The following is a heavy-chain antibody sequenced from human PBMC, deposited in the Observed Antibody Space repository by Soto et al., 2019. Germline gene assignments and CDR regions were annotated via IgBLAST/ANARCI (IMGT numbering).Heavy chain of an antibody. Sequence: PSETLSLTCTVSGSSIISSSYYWSWIRQAPGKGLEWIGYIYYSGSTNYNPSLKSRVTISVDTSKNQFSLKLSSVTAADTAVYYCARVYAYYLDYWGQGTLVTVSS. J-gene: IGHJ4*02. D-gene: IGHD2-8*01. CDR1: GSSIISSSYY. CDR3: ARVYAYYLDY. V-gene: IGHV4-61*01. CDR2: IYYSGST.